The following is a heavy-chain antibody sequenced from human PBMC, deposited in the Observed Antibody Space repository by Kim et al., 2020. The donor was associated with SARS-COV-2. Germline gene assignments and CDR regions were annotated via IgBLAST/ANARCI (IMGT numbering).Heavy chain of an antibody. CDR1: GGSINSGSYY. Sequence: SETLSLTCTVSGGSINSGSYYWIWIRQRPGKGLVWLGNLFFGGNTYYNPSLKSRLSISEDTSKNHFYLNLASVTVADTAVYYCANAIAAYSTFWYMD. CDR3: ANAIAAYSTFWYMD. V-gene: IGHV4-31*03. CDR2: LFFGGNT. J-gene: IGHJ6*03. D-gene: IGHD2-2*01.